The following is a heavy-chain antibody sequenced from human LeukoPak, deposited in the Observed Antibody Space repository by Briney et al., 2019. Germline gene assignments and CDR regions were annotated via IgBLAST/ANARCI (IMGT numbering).Heavy chain of an antibody. CDR2: INSDGSST. J-gene: IGHJ4*02. D-gene: IGHD3-10*01. V-gene: IGHV3-74*01. CDR3: AREYGSGSYLIFDY. CDR1: GFTFSSYW. Sequence: PGGSLRLSCAASGFTFSSYWMHWVRQAPGKGLVWVSRINSDGSSTRYADSVKGRFTISRDNAKNTLYLQMNSLRAEDTAVYYCAREYGSGSYLIFDYWGQGTLVTVSS.